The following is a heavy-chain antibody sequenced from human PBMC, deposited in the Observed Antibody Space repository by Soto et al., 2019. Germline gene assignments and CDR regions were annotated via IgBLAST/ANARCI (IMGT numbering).Heavy chain of an antibody. V-gene: IGHV3-30*03. CDR3: ARDGSGDRHAFDI. CDR2: TSYDGSDK. D-gene: IGHD3-10*01. CDR1: GFNFSNYG. J-gene: IGHJ3*02. Sequence: AGGSLRLSCAASGFNFSNYGMHWVRQAPGKGLEWVAVTSYDGSDKYYADSVKGRFAISRDNSKNTLYLQMNSLATEDTAVYYCARDGSGDRHAFDIWGQGTMVTISS.